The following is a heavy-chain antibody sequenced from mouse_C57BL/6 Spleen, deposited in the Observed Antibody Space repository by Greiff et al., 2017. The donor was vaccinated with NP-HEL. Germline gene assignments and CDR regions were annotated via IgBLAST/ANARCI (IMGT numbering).Heavy chain of an antibody. V-gene: IGHV1-75*01. J-gene: IGHJ3*01. D-gene: IGHD2-1*01. CDR2: IFPGSGST. CDR1: GYTFTDYY. CDR3: ARRGYGTLFAY. Sequence: VQRVESGPELVKPGASVKISCKASGYTFTDYYINWVKQRPGQGLEWIGWIFPGSGSTYYNEKFKGKATLTVDKSSSTAYMLLSSLTSEDSAVYFCARRGYGTLFAYWGQGTLVTVSA.